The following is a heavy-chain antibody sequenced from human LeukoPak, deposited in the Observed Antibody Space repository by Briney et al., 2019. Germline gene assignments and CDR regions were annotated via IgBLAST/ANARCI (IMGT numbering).Heavy chain of an antibody. CDR2: ISSSGSTI. Sequence: GGSLRLSCAASGFTFSDYYMSWIRQAPGKGLEWVSYISSSGSTIYYADSVKGRFTISRDNAKNSLYLQTNSLRAEDTAVYYCARGQLLRRYYYYMDVWGKGTTVTISS. CDR3: ARGQLLRRYYYYMDV. V-gene: IGHV3-11*04. D-gene: IGHD2-2*01. CDR1: GFTFSDYY. J-gene: IGHJ6*03.